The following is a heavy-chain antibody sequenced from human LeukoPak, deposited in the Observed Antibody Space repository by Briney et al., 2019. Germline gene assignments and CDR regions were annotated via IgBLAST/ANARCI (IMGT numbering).Heavy chain of an antibody. D-gene: IGHD3-9*01. CDR2: VYPAGSYI. CDR3: ARRKYFDTYLDP. CDR1: EFDFDDYW. J-gene: IGHJ5*02. Sequence: GESLKISCKGPEFDFDDYWIGWVRQVPGRGVEWMGIVYPAGSYIHYSPSFQGRVSISVDRSVSTAYLQWTSLKASDSGIYFCARRKYFDTYLDPWGQGTLVTVSS. V-gene: IGHV5-51*01.